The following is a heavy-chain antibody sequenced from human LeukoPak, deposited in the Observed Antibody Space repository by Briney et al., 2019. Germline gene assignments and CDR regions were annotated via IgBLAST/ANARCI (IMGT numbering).Heavy chain of an antibody. CDR3: ARVSSSGWDFDL. V-gene: IGHV1-2*02. J-gene: IGHJ2*01. CDR2: INPNSGGT. Sequence: ASVKVSCKASGYTFTSYDINWVRQATGQGLEWIGWINPNSGGTNYAQKFQGRVTMTRDTSISTAYMELSRLRSDDTAVYYCARVSSSGWDFDLWGRGTLVSVSS. CDR1: GYTFTSYD. D-gene: IGHD6-19*01.